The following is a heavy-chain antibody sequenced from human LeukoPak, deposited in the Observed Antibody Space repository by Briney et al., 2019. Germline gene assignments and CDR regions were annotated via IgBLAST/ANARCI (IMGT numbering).Heavy chain of an antibody. V-gene: IGHV1-69*05. D-gene: IGHD3-3*01. J-gene: IGHJ4*02. CDR2: IIPIFGTA. CDR3: ARPNNDFWSGSLLYYFDY. Sequence: SVKVSCXASGGTFSSYAISWVRQAPGQGLEWMGGIIPIFGTANYAQKFQGRVTITTDESTSTAYMELSSLRSEDTAVYYCARPNNDFWSGSLLYYFDYWGQGTPVTVSS. CDR1: GGTFSSYA.